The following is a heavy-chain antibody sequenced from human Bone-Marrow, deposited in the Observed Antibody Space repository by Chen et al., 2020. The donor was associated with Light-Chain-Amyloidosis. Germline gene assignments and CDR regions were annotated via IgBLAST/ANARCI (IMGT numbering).Heavy chain of an antibody. CDR1: GYTFPNYW. CDR2: IYPDDSDA. J-gene: IGHJ4*02. V-gene: IGHV5-51*01. CDR3: ARRRDGYNFDY. Sequence: EVQLEQSGPEVKKPGESLKISCKGSGYTFPNYWIGWVRQMPWKGLEWMGVIYPDDSDARYSPSFEGQVTISADKSITTAYLQWRSLKASDTAMYYCARRRDGYNFDYWGQVTLVTVSS. D-gene: IGHD5-12*01.